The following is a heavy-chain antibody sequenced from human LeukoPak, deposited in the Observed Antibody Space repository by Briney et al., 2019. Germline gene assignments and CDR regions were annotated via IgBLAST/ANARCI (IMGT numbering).Heavy chain of an antibody. Sequence: SETLSLTCTVSGGSISSYYWSWIRQPPGKGLEWIGYIYYSGSTNYNPSLKSRVTISVDTSKNQFSLKLSSVTAADTAVYYCARFPAYGSGGRDYWGQGTLVTVSS. CDR2: IYYSGST. D-gene: IGHD3-10*01. CDR3: ARFPAYGSGGRDY. CDR1: GGSISSYY. J-gene: IGHJ4*02. V-gene: IGHV4-59*01.